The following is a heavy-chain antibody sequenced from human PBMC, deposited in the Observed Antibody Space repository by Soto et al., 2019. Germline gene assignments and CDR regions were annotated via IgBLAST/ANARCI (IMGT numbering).Heavy chain of an antibody. CDR2: IDPENGET. Sequence: ASVKVSCKVSGYTLTELSMHWVRQAPGQGLEWMGGIDPENGETNYAQKLQGRVTMTTDTSTNTAYMELRSLRSDDTAVYYCAREVSYEYYFDYWGQGTLVTVSS. CDR3: AREVSYEYYFDY. CDR1: GYTLTELS. D-gene: IGHD1-26*01. V-gene: IGHV1-24*01. J-gene: IGHJ4*02.